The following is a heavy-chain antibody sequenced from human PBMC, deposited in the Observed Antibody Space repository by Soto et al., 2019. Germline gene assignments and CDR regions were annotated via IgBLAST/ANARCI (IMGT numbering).Heavy chain of an antibody. CDR3: ARGAVVNFDS. D-gene: IGHD3-22*01. Sequence: PSETLSLTCTVSGGSISSYYWSWIRQPPGKGLEWIGYIYYSGSTNYNPSLKNRVSISVDRSKNQFSLKLTSVTAADTAVYYCARGAVVNFDSWGQGTLVTVSS. CDR2: IYYSGST. V-gene: IGHV4-59*12. J-gene: IGHJ4*02. CDR1: GGSISSYY.